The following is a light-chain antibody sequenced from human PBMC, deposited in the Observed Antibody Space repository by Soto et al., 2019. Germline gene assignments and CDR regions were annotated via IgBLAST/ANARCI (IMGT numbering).Light chain of an antibody. Sequence: DIQLTQTPSTLSASVGDEVTITCRASQTISRWLAWYQQKPGRAPKLLIYDASTLESGVPSRFSGSGSETEFTLTISRLQPEDFATYYCQQSYSTPSITFGQGTRLEIK. CDR1: QTISRW. CDR2: DAS. V-gene: IGKV1-5*01. J-gene: IGKJ5*01. CDR3: QQSYSTPSIT.